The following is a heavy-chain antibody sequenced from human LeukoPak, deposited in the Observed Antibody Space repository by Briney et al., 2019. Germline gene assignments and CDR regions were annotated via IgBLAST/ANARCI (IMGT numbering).Heavy chain of an antibody. Sequence: GGSLRLSCVVSGFTFSTYWMHWVRQGPGKGLVWVSRIDSGGSNTLYADSVRGRFTISRDNAKNTLYLQMNSLRVEDTAMYYCARVGREYSSLSPPDYWGQGTLVTVSS. CDR1: GFTFSTYW. CDR3: ARVGREYSSLSPPDY. D-gene: IGHD6-6*01. V-gene: IGHV3-74*01. J-gene: IGHJ4*02. CDR2: IDSGGSNT.